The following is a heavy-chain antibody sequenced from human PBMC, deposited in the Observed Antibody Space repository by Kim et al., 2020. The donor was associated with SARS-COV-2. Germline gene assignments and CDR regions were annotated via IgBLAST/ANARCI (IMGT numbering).Heavy chain of an antibody. J-gene: IGHJ4*02. V-gene: IGHV4-30-2*01. CDR1: GYSISSDDSS. CDR3: ARVNCQVAHCYLDY. D-gene: IGHD1-1*01. CDR2: MYYNGNT. Sequence: SENLSLTCVVSGYSISSDDSSWSWIRQPPGKGLEWIGYMYYNGNTYYNPSLQSRVTISVDKSKNQASLKLASVTAADTAVYFCARVNCQVAHCYLDYWGQGMLVTVSS.